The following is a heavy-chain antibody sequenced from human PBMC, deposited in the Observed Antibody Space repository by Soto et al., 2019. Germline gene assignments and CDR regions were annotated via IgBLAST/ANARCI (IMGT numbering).Heavy chain of an antibody. CDR2: ISSSSSFI. CDR3: AKDSYDRSSYSMDY. CDR1: GFTSSMNS. D-gene: IGHD3-22*01. Sequence: GGSLRLSCVASGFTSSMNSMNWVRQAPGKGLEWVSSISSSSSFIYYADSLKGRFTVSRDNAKNSLYLVINSLRAEDTAVYYCAKDSYDRSSYSMDYWGTGTLVTVSS. V-gene: IGHV3-21*01. J-gene: IGHJ4*02.